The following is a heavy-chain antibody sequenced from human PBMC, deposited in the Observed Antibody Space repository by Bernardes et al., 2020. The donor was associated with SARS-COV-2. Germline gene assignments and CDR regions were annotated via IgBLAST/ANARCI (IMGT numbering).Heavy chain of an antibody. J-gene: IGHJ6*02. CDR2: ITPTSGGT. CDR3: ALPPTNYDRYGMDV. Sequence: ASVQVSCKASGYTFTGYYMHWVRQAPGQGLEWMGWITPTSGGTTYAQKFQGRVTMTRDTSISTAYMELSRLRSDDTAVYYCALPPTNYDRYGMDVWGQGTTVTGS. CDR1: GYTFTGYY. V-gene: IGHV1-2*02. D-gene: IGHD3-22*01.